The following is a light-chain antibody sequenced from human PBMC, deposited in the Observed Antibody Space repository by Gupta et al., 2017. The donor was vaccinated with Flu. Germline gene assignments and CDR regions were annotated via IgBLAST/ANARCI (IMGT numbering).Light chain of an antibody. CDR3: HRRTSWTLPFT. CDR2: VAS. Sequence: ELVLPPSAAPLSLSPGKRATLSCSGSHVVISHLAWYHQKPGQAPGLLIYVASTRATGIPATYSGSGSGTDSALTISSRGPEDVAVYLCHRRTSWTLPFTFGPGTKVEIK. V-gene: IGKV3-11*01. CDR1: HVVISH. J-gene: IGKJ3*01.